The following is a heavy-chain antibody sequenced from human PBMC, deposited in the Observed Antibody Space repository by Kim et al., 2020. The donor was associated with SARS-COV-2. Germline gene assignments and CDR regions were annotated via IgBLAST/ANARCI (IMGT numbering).Heavy chain of an antibody. CDR3: ARGEGVVITRGYWYFDL. D-gene: IGHD3-3*01. V-gene: IGHV4-31*03. Sequence: SETLSLTCTVSGGSISSGGYYWSWIRQHPGKGLEWIGYIYYSVSTYYNPSLKSRVTISVDTSKNQFSLKLSSVTAADTAVYYCARGEGVVITRGYWYFDLWGRGTLVTVSS. CDR1: GGSISSGGYY. CDR2: IYYSVST. J-gene: IGHJ2*01.